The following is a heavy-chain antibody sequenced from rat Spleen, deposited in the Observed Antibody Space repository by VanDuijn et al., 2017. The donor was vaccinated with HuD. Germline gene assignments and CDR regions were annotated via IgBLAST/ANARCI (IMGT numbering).Heavy chain of an antibody. Sequence: EVQLVESGGGLVQPGRSLKLSCAASGFTFSDYYMAWVRQAPKKGLEWVATISPSGGSTYYRDSVKGRFTISRDNTQSTLYLQMNSLRSEDTATYYCARHTRVWWFAYWGQGTLVTVSS. D-gene: IGHD1-11*01. CDR3: ARHTRVWWFAY. CDR1: GFTFSDYY. J-gene: IGHJ3*01. CDR2: ISPSGGST. V-gene: IGHV5-22*01.